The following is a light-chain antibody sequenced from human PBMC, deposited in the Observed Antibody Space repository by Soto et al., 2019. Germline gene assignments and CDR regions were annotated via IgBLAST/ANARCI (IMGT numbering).Light chain of an antibody. J-gene: IGKJ4*01. Sequence: EIVLTQSPATLSLSPGERATLSCRASQIVSNYLAWYQQKPGQAPKLLIYDASNRASGIPARFSGSGSGTDFTLTISSLDPEDFAVYYCQQRSNWPPVTFGGGTKVDIK. CDR1: QIVSNY. V-gene: IGKV3-11*01. CDR3: QQRSNWPPVT. CDR2: DAS.